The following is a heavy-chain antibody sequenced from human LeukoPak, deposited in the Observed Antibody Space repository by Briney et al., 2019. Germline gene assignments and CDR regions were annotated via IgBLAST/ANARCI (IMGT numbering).Heavy chain of an antibody. CDR3: ARGGRPRFLEWYNNWFDP. V-gene: IGHV3-48*04. D-gene: IGHD3-3*01. CDR1: GFTFSSYS. Sequence: QPGGSLRLSCAASGFTFSSYSMNWVRQAPGKGLEWVSSISSSGSTIYYADSVKGRFTISRDNAKNSLYLQMNSLRAEDTAVYYCARGGRPRFLEWYNNWFDPWGQGTLVTVSS. J-gene: IGHJ5*02. CDR2: ISSSGSTI.